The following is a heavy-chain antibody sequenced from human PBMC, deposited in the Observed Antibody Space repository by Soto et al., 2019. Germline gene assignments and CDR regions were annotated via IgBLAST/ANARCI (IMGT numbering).Heavy chain of an antibody. J-gene: IGHJ4*02. CDR2: ISYDGSNK. V-gene: IGHV3-30-3*01. Sequence: PGGSLRLSCAASGFTFSSYAMHWVRQAPGKGLEWVAVISYDGSNKYYADSVKGRFTISRDNSKNTLYLQMNSLRAEDTAVYYSAREGTMIVVAMDYWGQGTLVTVSS. D-gene: IGHD3-22*01. CDR3: AREGTMIVVAMDY. CDR1: GFTFSSYA.